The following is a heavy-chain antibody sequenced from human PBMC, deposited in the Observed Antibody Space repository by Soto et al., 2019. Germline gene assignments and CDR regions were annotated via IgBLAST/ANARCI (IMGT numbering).Heavy chain of an antibody. Sequence: PSQTLSLTCAISGDSVSSNSAAWNWIRQSPSRGLEWLGRTYYRSKWYNDYAVSVKSRITINPDTSKNQFSLQLNSVTPEDTAVYYCARDPVGKQYGSHGVCYPHFDCWGQGTLVTVSS. CDR1: GDSVSSNSAA. D-gene: IGHD2-8*01. J-gene: IGHJ4*02. CDR3: ARDPVGKQYGSHGVCYPHFDC. CDR2: TYYRSKWYN. V-gene: IGHV6-1*01.